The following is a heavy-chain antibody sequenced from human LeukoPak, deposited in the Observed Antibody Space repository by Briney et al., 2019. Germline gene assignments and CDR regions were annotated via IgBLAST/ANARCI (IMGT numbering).Heavy chain of an antibody. CDR2: INHSGST. CDR3: ARTWYSSSWYGFDY. V-gene: IGHV4-34*01. D-gene: IGHD6-13*01. Sequence: SETLSLTCAVYGGSFSGYYWSWIRQPPGKGLEWIGEINHSGSTNYNPSLKSRVTISVDTSKNQFSLKLSSVTAADTAVYHCARTWYSSSWYGFDYWGQGTLVTVSS. CDR1: GGSFSGYY. J-gene: IGHJ4*02.